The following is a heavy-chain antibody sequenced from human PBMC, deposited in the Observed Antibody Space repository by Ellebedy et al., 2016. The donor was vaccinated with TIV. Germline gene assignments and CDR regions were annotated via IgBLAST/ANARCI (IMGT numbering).Heavy chain of an antibody. D-gene: IGHD4-11*01. CDR2: ISDDGSDK. CDR1: GFTFRSYG. CDR3: ARIYRSYYFDY. V-gene: IGHV3-30*03. J-gene: IGHJ4*02. Sequence: GESLKISCAVSGFTFRSYGIHWVRQAPGKGLEWVAVISDDGSDKYYADSVKGRFTISRDNSKNTVYLQMSSLRAEDTAVYYCARIYRSYYFDYWGQGTLVTVSS.